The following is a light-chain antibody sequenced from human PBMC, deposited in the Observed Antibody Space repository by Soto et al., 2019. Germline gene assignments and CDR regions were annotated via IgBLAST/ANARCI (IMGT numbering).Light chain of an antibody. CDR3: QQYNEWPLT. V-gene: IGKV3-15*01. J-gene: IGKJ4*01. CDR2: GAS. Sequence: EIVMTQSPATLSVSPGERATLSCRASQSVFSNLAWYQQKPGQAPRLLIYGASTRATGIPARFSGSGSGTEFTLTISSLQSEDFAGYYCQQYNEWPLTFGGGTKVEIK. CDR1: QSVFSN.